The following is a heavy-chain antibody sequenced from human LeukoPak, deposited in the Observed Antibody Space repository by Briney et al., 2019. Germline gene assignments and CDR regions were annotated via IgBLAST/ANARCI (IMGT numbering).Heavy chain of an antibody. J-gene: IGHJ3*02. D-gene: IGHD1-14*01. CDR2: IKEDGSAQ. CDR3: ANHRRPYLPDFTHAFDI. CDR1: GFTFSRSW. Sequence: GGSLRLSCAASGFTFSRSWMSWVRQAPGKGLEWVANIKEDGSAQFYLDPVKGRFIISRDNAKNSLYLQMHSLRAEDTAVYYCANHRRPYLPDFTHAFDIWGQGTMVTVSS. V-gene: IGHV3-7*01.